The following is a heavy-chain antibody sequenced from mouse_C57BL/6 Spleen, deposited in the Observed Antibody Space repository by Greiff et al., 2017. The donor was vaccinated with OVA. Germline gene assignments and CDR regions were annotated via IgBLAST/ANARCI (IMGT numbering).Heavy chain of an antibody. J-gene: IGHJ2*01. V-gene: IGHV3-6*01. D-gene: IGHD3-2*01. CDR1: GYSITSGYY. CDR2: ISYDGSN. CDR3: ARETARYYFDY. Sequence: ESGPGLVKPSQSLSLTCSVTGYSITSGYYWNWIRQFPGNKLEWMGYISYDGSNNYNPSLKNRISITRDTSKNQFFLKLNSVTTEDTATYYCARETARYYFDYWGQGTTLTVSS.